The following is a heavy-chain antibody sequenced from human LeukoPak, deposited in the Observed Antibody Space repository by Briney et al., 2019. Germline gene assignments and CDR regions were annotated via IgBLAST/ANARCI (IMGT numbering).Heavy chain of an antibody. CDR2: ISGYNGNT. CDR3: ARDCGYNSGRDAFDL. D-gene: IGHD1-1*01. Sequence: EASVNVSCKVSGYTLTTYGNSWVREAPGQGLEWMGWISGYNGNTNYAQKLQGRVTMTTDTSTSTAYMELRSLRLDDTAVYYCARDCGYNSGRDAFDLWGQARMVSVSS. CDR1: GYTLTTYG. V-gene: IGHV1-18*01. J-gene: IGHJ3*01.